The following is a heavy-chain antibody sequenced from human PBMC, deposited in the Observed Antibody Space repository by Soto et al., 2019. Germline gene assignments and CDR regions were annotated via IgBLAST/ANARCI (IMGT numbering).Heavy chain of an antibody. D-gene: IGHD6-19*01. CDR1: GFTFSSYA. Sequence: RRLSCAASGFTFSSYAMSWVRQAPGKGLEWVSAISGSGGSTYYADSVKGRFTISRDNSKNTLYLQMNSLRAEDTAVYYCAKVHGFWVAVAGRPPYGMDVWGQGTTVTVSS. CDR3: AKVHGFWVAVAGRPPYGMDV. V-gene: IGHV3-23*01. J-gene: IGHJ6*02. CDR2: ISGSGGST.